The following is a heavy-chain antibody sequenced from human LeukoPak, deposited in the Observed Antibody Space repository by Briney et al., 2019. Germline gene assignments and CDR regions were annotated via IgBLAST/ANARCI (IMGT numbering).Heavy chain of an antibody. CDR3: AKDTSIGRYCTNGVCSPFDY. CDR2: ISDTGATT. CDR1: GFTFSSDA. D-gene: IGHD2-8*01. J-gene: IGHJ4*02. Sequence: GGSLRLSCAGSGFTFSSDARSSVRQAPGKGLEWVSAISDTGATTYDADSVKGQFTISRDNSRSTLYLQMNSLRAEDTALYYCAKDTSIGRYCTNGVCSPFDYWGQGTLVTVSS. V-gene: IGHV3-23*01.